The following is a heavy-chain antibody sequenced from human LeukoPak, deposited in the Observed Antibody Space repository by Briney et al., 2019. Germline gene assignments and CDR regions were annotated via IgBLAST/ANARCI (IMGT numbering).Heavy chain of an antibody. D-gene: IGHD4-11*01. J-gene: IGHJ6*02. CDR2: IYSGGST. CDR1: GFTVSSNY. Sequence: GGSLRLSCAASGFTVSSNYMSWVRQAPGKGLEWVSVIYSGGSTYYADSVKGRFTISRDNSKNTLYLQMNSLRAEDTVVYYCARTNSNYYYYGMDVWGQGTTVTVSS. V-gene: IGHV3-53*01. CDR3: ARTNSNYYYYGMDV.